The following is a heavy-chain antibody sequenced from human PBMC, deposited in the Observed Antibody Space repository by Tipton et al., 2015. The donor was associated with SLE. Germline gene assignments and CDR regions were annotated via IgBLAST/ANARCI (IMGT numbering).Heavy chain of an antibody. D-gene: IGHD3-22*01. CDR3: ARGGYYYDSSGRYFDL. V-gene: IGHV4-34*01. CDR2: INHSGST. J-gene: IGHJ2*01. CDR1: GGSFSGYY. Sequence: TLSLTCAVYGGSFSGYYWSWIRQPPGKGLEWIGEINHSGSTNYNPSLKSRVTISVDTSKNQFSLNLSSVTAADTAVYYCARGGYYYDSSGRYFDLWGRGTLVTVSS.